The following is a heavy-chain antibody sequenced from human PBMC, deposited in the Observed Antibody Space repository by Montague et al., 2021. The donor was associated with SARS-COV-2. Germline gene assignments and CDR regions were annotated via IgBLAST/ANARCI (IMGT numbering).Heavy chain of an antibody. D-gene: IGHD1-14*01. CDR1: XDSVSSNIAA. CDR2: TYYRSKWYN. J-gene: IGHJ4*02. CDR3: TQERGPGRTTWHYFDY. V-gene: IGHV6-1*01. Sequence: CAISXDSVSSNIAAWNWIRQSPSRGLEWLGRTYYRSKWYNDYAVSVRSRITISPDTSKNQFSLQLNSVTPEDTAVYYCTQERGPGRTTWHYFDYWGQGTLVTVSS.